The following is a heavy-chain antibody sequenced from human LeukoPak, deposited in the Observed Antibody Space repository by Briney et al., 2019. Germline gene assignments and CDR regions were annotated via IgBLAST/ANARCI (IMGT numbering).Heavy chain of an antibody. V-gene: IGHV4-31*03. J-gene: IGHJ4*02. Sequence: PSQTLSLTCTVSGGSISSGGYHWSWIRQHPGKGLEWIGYIYYSGSTYYNPSLKSRVTISVDTSKNQFSLKLSSVTAADTAVYYCARDRPYGDLDYWGQGTLVTVSS. CDR3: ARDRPYGDLDY. CDR1: GGSISSGGYH. CDR2: IYYSGST. D-gene: IGHD4-17*01.